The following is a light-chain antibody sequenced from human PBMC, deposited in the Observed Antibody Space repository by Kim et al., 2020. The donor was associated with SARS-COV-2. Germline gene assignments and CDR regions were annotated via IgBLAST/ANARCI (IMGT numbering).Light chain of an antibody. V-gene: IGKV3-15*01. CDR2: GAS. CDR1: NSVGRS. CDR3: QQYNDWVT. Sequence: CGAPGEGSTLSCSAQNSVGRSVAWYKQKPGQAPSLIVYGASPRAIGVSDRFSGSGSGTDFTLTITSLQSEDVAVYFCQQYNDWVTFGGGTKVDIK. J-gene: IGKJ4*01.